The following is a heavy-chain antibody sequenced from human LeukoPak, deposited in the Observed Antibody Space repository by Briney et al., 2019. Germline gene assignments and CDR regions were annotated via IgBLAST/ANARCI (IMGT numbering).Heavy chain of an antibody. CDR1: GDSIRSSY. CDR3: AREPRFDAFDI. CDR2: IYYSGST. J-gene: IGHJ3*02. Sequence: SETLSLTCTVSGDSIRSSYWSWIRQPPGKGLEWIGYIYYSGSTNYNPSLKSRVTISVDTSKNQFSLKLSSVTAADTAVYYCAREPRFDAFDIWGQGTMVTVSS. V-gene: IGHV4-59*12.